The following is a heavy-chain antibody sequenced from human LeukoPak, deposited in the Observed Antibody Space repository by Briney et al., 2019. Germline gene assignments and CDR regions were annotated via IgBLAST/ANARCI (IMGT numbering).Heavy chain of an antibody. D-gene: IGHD1-14*01. Sequence: GGSLRLSCAASGFTLSGYWMSWVRQAPGKGLEWVANINEDGGERHYVDTVKGRFTISRDNAKNSLYLQMNSLRAEDTAVYYCARGGNLENWGRGTLVTVSS. J-gene: IGHJ4*02. CDR3: ARGGNLEN. V-gene: IGHV3-7*01. CDR1: GFTLSGYW. CDR2: INEDGGER.